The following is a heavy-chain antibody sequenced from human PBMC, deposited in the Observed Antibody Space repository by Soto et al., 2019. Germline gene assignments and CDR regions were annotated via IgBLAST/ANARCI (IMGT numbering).Heavy chain of an antibody. CDR3: ARDREPDGIWTFDS. V-gene: IGHV3-66*01. J-gene: IGHJ4*02. D-gene: IGHD3-9*01. CDR2: SFSSGGT. Sequence: GGSLRLSCAAFGFPPDKYTMGWVRQAPGKGLEWVAESFSSGGTQYADSVKGRFTISRDNSRNMVFLQMNGLRVEDTALYYCARDREPDGIWTFDSWGQGALVTVSS. CDR1: GFPPDKYT.